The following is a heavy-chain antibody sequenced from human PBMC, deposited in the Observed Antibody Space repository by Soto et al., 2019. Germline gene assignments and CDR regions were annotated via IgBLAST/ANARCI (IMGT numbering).Heavy chain of an antibody. V-gene: IGHV3-74*01. J-gene: IGHJ4*02. CDR1: GFTFNNYW. CDR2: IKTDGSSP. Sequence: PRLSCAASGFTFNNYWMHWVRQAPGKGLVWVSRIKTDGSSPNYADSVEGRFTISSDNAKNTLYLQMNSLRVEDTAVYYCARDRIAGSGSCDNWGQGTLVTVSS. D-gene: IGHD3-10*01. CDR3: ARDRIAGSGSCDN.